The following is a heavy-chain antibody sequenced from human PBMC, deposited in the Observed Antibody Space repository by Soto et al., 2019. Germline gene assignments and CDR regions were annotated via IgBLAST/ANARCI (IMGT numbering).Heavy chain of an antibody. CDR2: INHSGST. CDR3: ARVDVITFGGVIVDYYYYGMDV. Sequence: PSETLSLTCAVYGGSFSGYYGSWIRQPPGKGLEWIGEINHSGSTNYNPSLKSRVTISVDTSKNQFSLKLSSVTAADTAVYYCARVDVITFGGVIVDYYYYGMDVWGQGTTVTVSS. V-gene: IGHV4-34*01. D-gene: IGHD3-16*02. CDR1: GGSFSGYY. J-gene: IGHJ6*02.